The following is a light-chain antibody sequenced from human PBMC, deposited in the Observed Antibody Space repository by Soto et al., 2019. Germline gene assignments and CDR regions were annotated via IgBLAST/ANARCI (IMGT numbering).Light chain of an antibody. CDR1: SSDVGRYNY. Sequence: ALTQPASVSGSPGQSITIFCTGTSSDVGRYNYVSWYQQHPGKAPQLMIYYVSDRPSGVSNRFSGSKSGNTASLTISGLQAEDEADYYCSSYTSSSTYVFGTGTKLTVL. V-gene: IGLV2-14*01. CDR3: SSYTSSSTYV. J-gene: IGLJ1*01. CDR2: YVS.